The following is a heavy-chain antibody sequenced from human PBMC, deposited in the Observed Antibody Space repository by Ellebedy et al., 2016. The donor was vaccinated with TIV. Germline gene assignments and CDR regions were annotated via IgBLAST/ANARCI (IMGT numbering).Heavy chain of an antibody. CDR1: GSTFSGSA. D-gene: IGHD3-22*01. CDR2: IRSKANSYAT. V-gene: IGHV3-73*01. J-gene: IGHJ4*02. Sequence: PGGSLRLSCAASGSTFSGSAMHWVRQASGKGLVWVGRIRSKANSYATEYTASVNGRFTISRDDSKNTAYLQMNSLETEDTAVYYCAITYYYDSSGYTIDYWGQGTLVTVTS. CDR3: AITYYYDSSGYTIDY.